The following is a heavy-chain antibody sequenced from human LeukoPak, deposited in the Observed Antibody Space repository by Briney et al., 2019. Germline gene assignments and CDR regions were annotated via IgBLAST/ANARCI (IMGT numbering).Heavy chain of an antibody. D-gene: IGHD6-19*01. J-gene: IGHJ5*02. CDR2: TSYNGNSK. CDR3: AKDWGSSGWYNYFDP. CDR1: GFTISSHG. V-gene: IGHV3-30*18. Sequence: PAGTSLRLSCAVSGFTISSHGMHWVRQAPGKGLEWVAMTSYNGNSKYYGDSVKGRFTISRDNSKDTLYLEMDSLRTEDTAVYYCAKDWGSSGWYNYFDPWGQGTLVTVSS.